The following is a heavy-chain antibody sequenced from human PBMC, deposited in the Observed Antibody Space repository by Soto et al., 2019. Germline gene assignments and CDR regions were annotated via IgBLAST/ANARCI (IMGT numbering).Heavy chain of an antibody. J-gene: IGHJ4*02. D-gene: IGHD1-26*01. Sequence: ASVKVSCKASGYTFTSYAMHWVRQAPGQGLEWMGWISAYNGNTNYAQKLQGRVTMTTDTSTSTAYMELRSLRSDDTAVYYCARFSGSYHGGYWGQRTLVTVSS. CDR1: GYTFTSYA. CDR3: ARFSGSYHGGY. CDR2: ISAYNGNT. V-gene: IGHV1-18*01.